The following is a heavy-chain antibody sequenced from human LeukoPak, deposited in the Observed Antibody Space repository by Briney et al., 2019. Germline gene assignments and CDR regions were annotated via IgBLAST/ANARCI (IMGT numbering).Heavy chain of an antibody. CDR2: IYYSGST. D-gene: IGHD3-3*01. CDR3: ARGHYDFWSGYYTNAFDI. V-gene: IGHV4-59*12. Sequence: SETLSLTCTVSGGSISSYYWSWIRQPPGKGLEWIGYIYYSGSTNYNPSLKSRVTISVDTSKNQFSLKLSSVTAADTAVYYCARGHYDFWSGYYTNAFDIWGQGTMVTVSS. CDR1: GGSISSYY. J-gene: IGHJ3*02.